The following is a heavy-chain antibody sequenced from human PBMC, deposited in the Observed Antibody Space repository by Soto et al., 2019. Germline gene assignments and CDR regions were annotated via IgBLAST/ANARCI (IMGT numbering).Heavy chain of an antibody. J-gene: IGHJ4*02. CDR2: ISYTVDA. Sequence: HVQLQESGPGLVKPSEPLSLTCNVSAGSITRYYWGWVRQSPGEGLEWIAHISYTVDASYNPSLKSLVTISLDTSKNQIALRLMSVTAADTAVYYCVGSLMSRAMESFDYWGQGTLVTVTS. V-gene: IGHV4-59*01. CDR1: AGSITRYY. D-gene: IGHD5-18*01. CDR3: VGSLMSRAMESFDY.